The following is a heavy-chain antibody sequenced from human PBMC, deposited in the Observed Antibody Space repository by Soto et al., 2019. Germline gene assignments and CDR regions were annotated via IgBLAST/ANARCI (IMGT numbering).Heavy chain of an antibody. CDR1: GGSFSGYY. J-gene: IGHJ4*02. Sequence: PSETLSLTCAVYGGSFSGYYWSWIRQPPGKGLEWIGYIYYSGSTNYNPSLKSRVTISVDTSKNQFSLKLSSVTAADTAVYYCARHHDSWGQATLVTVSS. CDR2: IYYSGST. CDR3: ARHHDS. V-gene: IGHV4-59*08.